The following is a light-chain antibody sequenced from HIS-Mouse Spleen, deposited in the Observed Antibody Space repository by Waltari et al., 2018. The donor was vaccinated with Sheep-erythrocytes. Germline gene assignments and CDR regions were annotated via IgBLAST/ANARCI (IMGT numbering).Light chain of an antibody. V-gene: IGLV3-9*01. CDR3: QVWDSSTVV. CDR1: NIGSKN. CDR2: RDS. J-gene: IGLJ2*01. Sequence: SYELTQPLSVSVALGQTARITCWVNNIGSKNVHWYQQKPGQAPVLVIYRDSNRPSGIPERFSGSNSGNTATLTISRAQAGDEADYYCQVWDSSTVVFGGGTKLTVL.